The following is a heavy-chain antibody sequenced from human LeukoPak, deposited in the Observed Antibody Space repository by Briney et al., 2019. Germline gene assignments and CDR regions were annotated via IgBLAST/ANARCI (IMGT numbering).Heavy chain of an antibody. CDR2: ISSSSSTI. CDR3: ARDRGSSCWYYDYYYYMDV. CDR1: GFTFSSYS. D-gene: IGHD6-13*01. Sequence: GGSLRLSCAASGFTFSSYSMNWVRQAPGKGLEWVSYISSSSSTIYYADSVKGRFTISRDNAKNSLYLQMNSLRAEDTAVYYCARDRGSSCWYYDYYYYMDVWGKGTTVTVSS. J-gene: IGHJ6*03. V-gene: IGHV3-48*01.